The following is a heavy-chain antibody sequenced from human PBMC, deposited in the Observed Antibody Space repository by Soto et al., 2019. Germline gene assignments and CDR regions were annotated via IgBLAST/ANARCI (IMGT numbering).Heavy chain of an antibody. V-gene: IGHV2-5*02. CDR3: AHRAYYGSGLI. D-gene: IGHD3-10*01. CDR1: GFSLSTSGVG. CDR2: IYWEDDK. J-gene: IGHJ3*02. Sequence: QITLKESGPTLVKPTQTLTLTCTFSGFSLSTSGVGVGWIRQPPGKALEWLALIYWEDDKRYSPSLKSRLTITKDTTKSQVVLTMTNRDPVDKDTYYCAHRAYYGSGLIWGQGTMVTVSS.